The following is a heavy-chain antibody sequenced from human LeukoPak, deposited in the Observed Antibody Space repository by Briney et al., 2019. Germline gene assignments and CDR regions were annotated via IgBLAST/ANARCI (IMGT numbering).Heavy chain of an antibody. CDR2: ISNSGGYT. Sequence: GGSLRLSCAASGFIVRNYAMSWVRQAPGKGLEWVSGISNSGGYTYYADSVRGRFTISRDNFKNTLYLQMNSLRAEDTAVYYCAKDSGQWLRSPFDYWGQGTLVTVSS. CDR1: GFIVRNYA. CDR3: AKDSGQWLRSPFDY. J-gene: IGHJ4*02. D-gene: IGHD5-12*01. V-gene: IGHV3-23*01.